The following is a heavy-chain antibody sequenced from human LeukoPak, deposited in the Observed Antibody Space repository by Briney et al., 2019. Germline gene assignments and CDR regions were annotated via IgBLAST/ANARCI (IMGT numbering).Heavy chain of an antibody. CDR1: GFSFSSYT. V-gene: IGHV3-7*01. D-gene: IGHD3-10*01. J-gene: IGHJ5*02. CDR2: IKQDGSEK. CDR3: AAKGVDGSGSPTNYNWFDP. Sequence: PGGSLRLSCAASGFSFSSYTMNWVRQAPGKGLEWVANIKQDGSEKYYVDSVKGRFTISRDNAKNSLYLQMNSLRAEDTAVYYCAAKGVDGSGSPTNYNWFDPWGQGTLVTVSS.